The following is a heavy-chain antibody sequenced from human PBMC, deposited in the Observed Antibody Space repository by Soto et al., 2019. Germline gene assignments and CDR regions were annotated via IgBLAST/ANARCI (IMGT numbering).Heavy chain of an antibody. CDR3: ESWYYDSSGSHDY. J-gene: IGHJ4*02. D-gene: IGHD3-22*01. Sequence: HPGGSLRLSCAASGFTFSSYWMHWVRQAPGKGLVWVSRINSDGSSTSYADSVKGRFTISRDNAKNTLYLQMNSLRAEDTAVYYCESWYYDSSGSHDYWGQGTLVTVSS. CDR1: GFTFSSYW. CDR2: INSDGSST. V-gene: IGHV3-74*01.